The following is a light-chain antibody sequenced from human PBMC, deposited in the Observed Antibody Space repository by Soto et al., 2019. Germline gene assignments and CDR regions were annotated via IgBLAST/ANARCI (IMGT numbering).Light chain of an antibody. CDR3: KQYGSSPLT. J-gene: IGKJ4*01. Sequence: EIVLTQSPGTLSLSPGERATLSCRASQSVSRSYLAWYQQKPGQAPRLLIYGASSRATGIPDRFSGSGSGTDFTLTISRLEPEDFAVYYCKQYGSSPLTFGGGTKVEIK. CDR2: GAS. V-gene: IGKV3-20*01. CDR1: QSVSRSY.